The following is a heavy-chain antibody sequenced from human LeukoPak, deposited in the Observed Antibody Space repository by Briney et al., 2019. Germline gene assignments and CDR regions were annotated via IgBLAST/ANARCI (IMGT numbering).Heavy chain of an antibody. D-gene: IGHD3-22*01. CDR2: ISSSSGTI. J-gene: IGHJ4*02. V-gene: IGHV3-48*01. CDR3: ARDELPDDNSGYAFDC. CDR1: GFTFDDYG. Sequence: PGGSLRLSCAASGFTFDDYGMSWVRQAPGKGLEWVSYISSSSGTIYYADSVKGRFTISRDNAKNSLYLQMNSLRVEDTAVYYCARDELPDDNSGYAFDCWGQGTLVTVSS.